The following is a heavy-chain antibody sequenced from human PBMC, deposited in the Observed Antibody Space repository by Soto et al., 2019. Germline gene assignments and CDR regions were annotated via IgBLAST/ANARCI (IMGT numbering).Heavy chain of an antibody. CDR2: IYHSGNT. V-gene: IGHV4-4*02. D-gene: IGHD3-3*01. CDR3: PRFLPGFVGENEAFDF. Sequence: QVQLQESGPGLVKPSGTLSLTCTVSGGSISNNNWWSWVRQTPEKGLEWIGQIYHSGNTNYNPSLKSRVSMSVDKSKNQFSLKMNSATAADTAVYYCPRFLPGFVGENEAFDFWGHATVVTVSS. J-gene: IGHJ4*01. CDR1: GGSISNNNW.